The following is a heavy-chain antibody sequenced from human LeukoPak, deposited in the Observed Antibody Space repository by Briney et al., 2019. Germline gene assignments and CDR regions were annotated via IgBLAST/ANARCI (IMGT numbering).Heavy chain of an antibody. Sequence: SGGSLRLSCAASGFTFDDYAMHWVRQAPGKGLEWVSGISWNSGSIGYADSVKGRFTISRDNAKNSLYLQMNSLRAEDTAVYYCARAGYDSSGYYDWGQGTLVTVSS. CDR2: ISWNSGSI. CDR1: GFTFDDYA. CDR3: ARAGYDSSGYYD. J-gene: IGHJ4*02. D-gene: IGHD3-22*01. V-gene: IGHV3-9*01.